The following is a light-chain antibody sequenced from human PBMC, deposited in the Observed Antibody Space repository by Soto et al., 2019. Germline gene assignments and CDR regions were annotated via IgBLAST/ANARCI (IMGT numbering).Light chain of an antibody. V-gene: IGKV3-20*01. J-gene: IGKJ4*01. CDR1: QTVRNNY. Sequence: DIVSAQSPGTLTLSPVERHTLSCRASQTVRNNYLAWYQQKPGQAPRLLIYDASSRATGIPDRFSGGGSGTDFTLTISRLEPEDFALYYCQQFSSYPLTFGGGTKVDIK. CDR3: QQFSSYPLT. CDR2: DAS.